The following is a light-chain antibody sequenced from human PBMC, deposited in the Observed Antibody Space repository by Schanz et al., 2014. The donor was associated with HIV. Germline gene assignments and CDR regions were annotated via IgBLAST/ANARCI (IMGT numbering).Light chain of an antibody. Sequence: DIQLTQSPSFLSASVGDRVTITCRASQTIGRFLAWYQQKPGSAPVLLIYQASTLETGVPSRFSGSGSVTEFNLTISSLRTDDFGTYFCHQYDTSSWTFGQGTKVEIK. CDR2: QAS. J-gene: IGKJ1*01. V-gene: IGKV1-5*03. CDR3: HQYDTSSWT. CDR1: QTIGRF.